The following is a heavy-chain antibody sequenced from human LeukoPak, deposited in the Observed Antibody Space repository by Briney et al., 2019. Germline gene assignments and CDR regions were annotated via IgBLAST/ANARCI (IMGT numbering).Heavy chain of an antibody. CDR2: ISWNSGSI. CDR1: GFTFDDYA. CDR3: AKTHLPGIAVAGIGYYFDY. D-gene: IGHD6-19*01. V-gene: IGHV3-9*01. Sequence: GRSLRLSCAASGFTFDDYAMHWVRQAPGKGLEWVSGISWNSGSIGYADSVKGRFTISRDNAKNSLYLQMNSLRAEDTALYYCAKTHLPGIAVAGIGYYFDYWGQGTLVTVSS. J-gene: IGHJ4*02.